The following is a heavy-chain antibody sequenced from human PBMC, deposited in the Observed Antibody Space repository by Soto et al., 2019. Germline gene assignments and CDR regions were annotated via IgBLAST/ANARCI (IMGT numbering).Heavy chain of an antibody. CDR1: GFTFGASN. CDR3: SRDDSDWFFN. D-gene: IGHD3-9*01. CDR2: IGSKGETYAT. Sequence: EVQLVESGGDLVQPGGSLKLSCAASGFTFGASNLQWVRQASGKGLEWLGRIGSKGETYATTYAASVKGRFTISRDDSKKTAYLQMNNLESEDTAVSYCSRDDSDWFFNWGRGTLVTVSS. J-gene: IGHJ4*02. V-gene: IGHV3-73*02.